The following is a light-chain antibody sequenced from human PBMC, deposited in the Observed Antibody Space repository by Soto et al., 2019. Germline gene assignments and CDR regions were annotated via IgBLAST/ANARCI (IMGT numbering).Light chain of an antibody. V-gene: IGKV3-11*01. Sequence: EIVLTQSPAALSLSPGERATLSSRASQRVSSSLAWYQQKPGQSHRLLIYDSSNRATGVPAKFSGSGSGTDFTLTISRLEPEYFSFYYCQQSSNWLTITFGQGTRLAIK. CDR2: DSS. CDR1: QRVSSS. CDR3: QQSSNWLTIT. J-gene: IGKJ5*01.